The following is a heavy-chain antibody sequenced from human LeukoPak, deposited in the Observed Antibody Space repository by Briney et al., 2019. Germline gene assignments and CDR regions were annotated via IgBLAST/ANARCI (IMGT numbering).Heavy chain of an antibody. V-gene: IGHV3-33*08. CDR2: IWNDGSYK. J-gene: IGHJ4*02. D-gene: IGHD3-9*01. Sequence: PGGSLRLSCAASGFTFSSYAMSWVRQAPGKGLEWVAVIWNDGSYKHYADSVKGRFTISRDDSKNTIYLQMNSLRAEDTAVYYCARERRPEDFDWLSYFDYWGQGILVTVSS. CDR1: GFTFSSYA. CDR3: ARERRPEDFDWLSYFDY.